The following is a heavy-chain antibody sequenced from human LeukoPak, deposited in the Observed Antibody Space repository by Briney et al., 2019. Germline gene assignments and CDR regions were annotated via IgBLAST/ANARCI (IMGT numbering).Heavy chain of an antibody. V-gene: IGHV1-8*03. CDR2: MNPNSGNT. Sequence: EASVKVSCKASGYTFTSYDINWVRQATGQGLEWMGWMNPNSGNTGYAQKFQGRVTITRNTSISTAYMGLSSLRSEDTAVYYCARGGTGVLWFGEALDYWGQGTLVTVSS. CDR1: GYTFTSYD. D-gene: IGHD3-10*01. J-gene: IGHJ4*02. CDR3: ARGGTGVLWFGEALDY.